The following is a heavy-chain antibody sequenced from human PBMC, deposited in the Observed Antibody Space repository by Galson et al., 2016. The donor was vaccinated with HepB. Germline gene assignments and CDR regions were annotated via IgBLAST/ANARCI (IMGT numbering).Heavy chain of an antibody. J-gene: IGHJ4*01. CDR2: IKEDGSEK. Sequence: SLRLSCAASGFTFSNYWMTWVRLAPGKGLEWVANIKEDGSEKYYVDSVKGRFTISSDNAKNSLYLQMDSLRVEVKAIYSCWRARWITVGGEFWGQETLVTVSS. CDR3: WRARWITVGGEF. V-gene: IGHV3-7*01. CDR1: GFTFSNYW. D-gene: IGHD6-19*01.